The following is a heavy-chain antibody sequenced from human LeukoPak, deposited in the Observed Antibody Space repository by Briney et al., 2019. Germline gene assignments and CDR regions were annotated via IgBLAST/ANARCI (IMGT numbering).Heavy chain of an antibody. CDR3: ARHMVRGVNAFDI. Sequence: PSETLSLTCTVSGGSISSYYWSWIRQPPGKGLEWIGYIYYSGSTNYNPSLKSRITISVDSSKNHFSLKLSSVTAADTAVYYCARHMVRGVNAFDIWGQGTMVTVSS. V-gene: IGHV4-59*08. CDR2: IYYSGST. J-gene: IGHJ3*02. CDR1: GGSISSYY. D-gene: IGHD3-10*01.